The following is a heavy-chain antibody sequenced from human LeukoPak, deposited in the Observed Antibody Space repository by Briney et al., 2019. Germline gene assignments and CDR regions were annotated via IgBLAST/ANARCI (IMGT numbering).Heavy chain of an antibody. J-gene: IGHJ4*02. CDR3: VRGLPPVMKYSFYL. CDR2: IWYDGSNK. Sequence: GGSLRLSCAASGFTFSSYGMPWVRQAPGKGLEWVAVIWYDGSNKYYADSVKGRFTISRDNSKNTLYLKINSLRAEDTAMYYCVRGLPPVMKYSFYLWGEGTLVTVSS. V-gene: IGHV3-33*01. D-gene: IGHD4-11*01. CDR1: GFTFSSYG.